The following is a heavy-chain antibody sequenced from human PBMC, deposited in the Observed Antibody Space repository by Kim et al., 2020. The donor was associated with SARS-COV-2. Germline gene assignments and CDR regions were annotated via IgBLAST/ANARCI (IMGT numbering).Heavy chain of an antibody. CDR2: INHSGST. CDR1: GGSFSGYY. Sequence: SETLSLTCAVYGGSFSGYYWSWIRQPPGKGLEWIGEINHSGSTNYNPSLKSRVTISVDTSKNQFSLKLSSVTAADTAVYYCARRGRYFDWFSWYFDLWGR. D-gene: IGHD3-9*01. CDR3: ARRGRYFDWFSWYFDL. J-gene: IGHJ2*01. V-gene: IGHV4-34*01.